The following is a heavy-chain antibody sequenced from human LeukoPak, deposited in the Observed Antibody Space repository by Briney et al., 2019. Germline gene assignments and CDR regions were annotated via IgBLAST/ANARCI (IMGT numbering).Heavy chain of an antibody. V-gene: IGHV5-51*01. CDR3: ARRLAAAGTEFDY. D-gene: IGHD6-13*01. Sequence: GESLKISCKGSGYSFTKYWIGWVRQMPGKGLEWMGSTYPGDSDTRYSPSFQGQVTISADKSISTAYLQWSSLKASDTAMYYCARRLAAAGTEFDYWGQGTLVTVSS. CDR1: GYSFTKYW. J-gene: IGHJ4*02. CDR2: TYPGDSDT.